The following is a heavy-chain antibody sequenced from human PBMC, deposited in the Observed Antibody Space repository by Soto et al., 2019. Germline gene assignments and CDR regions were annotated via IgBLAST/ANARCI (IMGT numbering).Heavy chain of an antibody. D-gene: IGHD3-9*01. J-gene: IGHJ6*02. CDR2: ISAYNGNT. Sequence: ASVKVSCKASGYTFTSYGISWVRQAPGQGLEWMGWISAYNGNTNYAQKLQGRVTMTTDTSTSTAYMELRSLRSDDTAVYYCARDPPPYYDILTGYDYYGMDVWGQGTTVTVSS. V-gene: IGHV1-18*01. CDR1: GYTFTSYG. CDR3: ARDPPPYYDILTGYDYYGMDV.